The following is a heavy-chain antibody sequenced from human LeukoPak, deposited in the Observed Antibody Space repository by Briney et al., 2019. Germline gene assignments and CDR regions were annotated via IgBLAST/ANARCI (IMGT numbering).Heavy chain of an antibody. J-gene: IGHJ6*03. Sequence: SETLTLTCAVYGGSFSGYYWSWIRQPPGKGLEWIGEINHSGSTNYNPSLKSRVTISVDTSKNQFSLKLSSVTAADTAVYYCARGLRPNYYYYYYMDVWGKGTTVTVSS. CDR1: GGSFSGYY. CDR3: ARGLRPNYYYYYYMDV. CDR2: INHSGST. V-gene: IGHV4-34*01. D-gene: IGHD3-16*01.